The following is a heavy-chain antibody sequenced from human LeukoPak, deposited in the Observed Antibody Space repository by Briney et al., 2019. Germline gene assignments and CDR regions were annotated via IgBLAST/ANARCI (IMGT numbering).Heavy chain of an antibody. J-gene: IGHJ4*02. D-gene: IGHD3-22*01. CDR1: GFTFDDYA. Sequence: PGGSLRLSCAASGFTFDDYAVHWVRQAPGKGLEWVSGISWNSGSIGYADSVKGRFTISRDNAKNSLYLQMNSLRAEDMALYYCAKDQSNYYDSSGYFDYWGQGTLVTVSS. CDR2: ISWNSGSI. CDR3: AKDQSNYYDSSGYFDY. V-gene: IGHV3-9*03.